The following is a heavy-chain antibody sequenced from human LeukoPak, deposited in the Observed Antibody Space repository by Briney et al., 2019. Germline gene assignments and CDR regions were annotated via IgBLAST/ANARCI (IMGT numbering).Heavy chain of an antibody. CDR1: GASISVSNYY. D-gene: IGHD1-26*01. J-gene: IGHJ4*02. CDR3: ARRTSNPVGAIDY. CDR2: ISYSGT. Sequence: SETLSLTCTVSGASISVSNYYWGWIRQPPGRGLEWIGSISYSGTYYNPSLKSRLTISVDTSKNHFSLNLRSVTAADTAVYYCARRTSNPVGAIDYWGQGTLFTVSS. V-gene: IGHV4-39*01.